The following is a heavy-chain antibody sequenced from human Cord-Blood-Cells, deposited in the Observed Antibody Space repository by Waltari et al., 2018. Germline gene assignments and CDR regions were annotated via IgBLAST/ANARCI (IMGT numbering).Heavy chain of an antibody. D-gene: IGHD1-26*01. Sequence: QVQLQQWGAGLLKPSETLSLTCAVYGGSFSGYYWSWIRQPPGKGLEWIGEINHSGSTNYNPSVKSRVTISVDTSKNQFSLKLSSVTAADTAVYYCARLIVGATSHFDYWGQGTLVTVSS. CDR2: INHSGST. J-gene: IGHJ4*02. CDR1: GGSFSGYY. CDR3: ARLIVGATSHFDY. V-gene: IGHV4-34*01.